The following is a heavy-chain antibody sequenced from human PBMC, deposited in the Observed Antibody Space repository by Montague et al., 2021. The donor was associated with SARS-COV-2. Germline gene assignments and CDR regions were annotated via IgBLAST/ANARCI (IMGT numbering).Heavy chain of an antibody. CDR3: ARGEYNRYWYKY. Sequence: SETRSLTYTVSAGSLSSRSNYWGWIRQPPGMGLQWIGSVDSAGSTYYSPSLKSRVTISLDTSKNQFSLKLSSVTAADTAVYYCARGEYNRYWYKYWGQGALVTVSS. D-gene: IGHD2-8*02. V-gene: IGHV4-39*07. CDR1: AGSLSSRSNY. J-gene: IGHJ4*02. CDR2: VDSAGST.